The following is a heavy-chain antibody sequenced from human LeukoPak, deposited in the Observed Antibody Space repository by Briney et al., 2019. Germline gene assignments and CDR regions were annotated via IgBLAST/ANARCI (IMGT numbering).Heavy chain of an antibody. Sequence: GGSLRLSCVASGLTINNAWMNWVRQAPGEGLEWVGRIKSKTEGGTTDYGAPVKGRFIISRDDSQNTLYLQMTSLKNEDTAVYYCTTHSGSSYWGQGTLVTVSS. CDR2: IKSKTEGGTT. J-gene: IGHJ4*02. D-gene: IGHD1-26*01. CDR1: GLTINNAW. CDR3: TTHSGSSY. V-gene: IGHV3-15*07.